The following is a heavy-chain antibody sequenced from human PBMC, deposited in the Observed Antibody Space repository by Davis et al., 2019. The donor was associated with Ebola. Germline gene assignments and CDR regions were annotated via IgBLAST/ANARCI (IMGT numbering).Heavy chain of an antibody. Sequence: SETLSLTCTVSGGSISSYYWSWIRQPPGKGLEWIGYIYYSGSTYYNPSLKSRVTISVDTSKNQFSLKLSSVTAADTAVYYCARLLSSYYYDSSGYYSRLGWFDPWGQGTLVTVSS. V-gene: IGHV4-59*04. D-gene: IGHD3-22*01. J-gene: IGHJ5*02. CDR2: IYYSGST. CDR3: ARLLSSYYYDSSGYYSRLGWFDP. CDR1: GGSISSYY.